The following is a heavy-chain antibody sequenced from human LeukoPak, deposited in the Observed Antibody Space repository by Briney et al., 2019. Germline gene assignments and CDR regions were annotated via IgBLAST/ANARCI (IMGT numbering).Heavy chain of an antibody. CDR3: ARIGFVAVSPFDY. J-gene: IGHJ4*02. CDR1: GGSISSGGYY. CDR2: IYYSGST. Sequence: PSETLSLTCTVSGGSISSGGYYWSWIRQPPGKGLEWIGYIYYSGSTNYNPSLKSRVTISVDTSKNQFSLKLSSVTAADTAVYYCARIGFVAVSPFDYWGQGTLVTVSS. D-gene: IGHD2-21*01. V-gene: IGHV4-61*08.